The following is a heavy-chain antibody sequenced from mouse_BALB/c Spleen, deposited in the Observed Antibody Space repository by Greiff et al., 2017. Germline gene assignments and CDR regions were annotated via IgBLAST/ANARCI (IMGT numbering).Heavy chain of an antibody. CDR1: GFTFTDYY. CDR3: ARDGNYGFAY. V-gene: IGHV7-3*02. Sequence: EVMLVESGGGLVQPGGSLRLSCATSGFTFTDYYMSWVRQPPGKALEWLGFIRNKANGYTTEYSASVKGRFTISRDNSQSILYLQMNTLRAEDSATYYCARDGNYGFAYWGQGTLVTVSA. J-gene: IGHJ3*01. CDR2: IRNKANGYTT. D-gene: IGHD2-1*01.